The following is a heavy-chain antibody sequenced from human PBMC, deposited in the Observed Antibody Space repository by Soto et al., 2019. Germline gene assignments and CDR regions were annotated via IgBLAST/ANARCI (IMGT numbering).Heavy chain of an antibody. V-gene: IGHV1-3*01. Sequence: GASVKVSCKASGYTFTSYAMHWVRQAPGQRLEWMGWINAGNGNTKYSQKFQGRVTITRDTPASTAYMELSSLRSEDTAVYYCARDRAEGIAAAGPSINWFDPWGQGTLVTVSS. CDR1: GYTFTSYA. CDR3: ARDRAEGIAAAGPSINWFDP. J-gene: IGHJ5*02. CDR2: INAGNGNT. D-gene: IGHD6-13*01.